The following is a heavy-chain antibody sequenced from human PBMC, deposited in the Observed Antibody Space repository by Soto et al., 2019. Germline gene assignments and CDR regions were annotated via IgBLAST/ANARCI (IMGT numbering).Heavy chain of an antibody. CDR1: GGSITSGDYS. CDR3: ARGDNFASGTYWFDP. CDR2: IFQSGST. J-gene: IGHJ5*02. Sequence: SETLSLTCVVSGGSITSGDYSWSWIRQPPGKGLEWIGNIFQSGSTNYNPSLWSRVSISVDRSKNQFSLRLTSVTAADTAVYYCARGDNFASGTYWFDPWGLGTLVTVSS. V-gene: IGHV4-30-2*01. D-gene: IGHD3-10*01.